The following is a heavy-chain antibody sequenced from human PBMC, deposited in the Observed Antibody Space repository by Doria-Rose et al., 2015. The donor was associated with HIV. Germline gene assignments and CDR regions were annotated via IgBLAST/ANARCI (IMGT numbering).Heavy chain of an antibody. CDR2: IFSDDER. Sequence: QVTLKESGPVLVKPTETLTLTCTVSGVSLSSPGMGVSWIRQPPGKALEWLANIFSDDERSYKTSLKSRLTISRDTSKSQVFLTMTDMDPVDTATYYCARIKSSRWYHKYYFDFWGQGTLVIVSA. J-gene: IGHJ4*02. CDR3: ARIKSSRWYHKYYFDF. V-gene: IGHV2-26*01. CDR1: GVSLSSPGMG. D-gene: IGHD6-13*01.